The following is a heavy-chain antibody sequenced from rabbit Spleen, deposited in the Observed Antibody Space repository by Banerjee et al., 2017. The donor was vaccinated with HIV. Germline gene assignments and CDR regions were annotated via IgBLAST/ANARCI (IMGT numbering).Heavy chain of an antibody. CDR3: ARDLANVIGWNFGL. CDR2: INSKSGEN. Sequence: QEPLVASGGGLVQPEGSLTLTCKAAGFDFSSSYYMCCVRQAPGKGLEWIACINSKSGENVYATWAKGRFTISKTSSTTVTLQMTSLTAADTATYFCARDLANVIGWNFGLWGPGTLVTVS. CDR1: GFDFSSSYY. D-gene: IGHD1-1*01. J-gene: IGHJ4*01. V-gene: IGHV1S45*01.